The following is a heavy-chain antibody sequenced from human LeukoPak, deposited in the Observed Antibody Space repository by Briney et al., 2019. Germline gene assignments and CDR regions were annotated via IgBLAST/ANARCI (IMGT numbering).Heavy chain of an antibody. CDR3: ARVGIAAAGMWAHTGGFDY. Sequence: GGSLRLSCAASGFTFSSYWMSWVRQAPGKGLEWVANIKQDGSEKYYVDSVKGRFTISRDNAKNSLYLQMNSLRAEDTAVYYCARVGIAAAGMWAHTGGFDYWGQGTLVTVSS. D-gene: IGHD6-13*01. V-gene: IGHV3-7*01. J-gene: IGHJ4*02. CDR1: GFTFSSYW. CDR2: IKQDGSEK.